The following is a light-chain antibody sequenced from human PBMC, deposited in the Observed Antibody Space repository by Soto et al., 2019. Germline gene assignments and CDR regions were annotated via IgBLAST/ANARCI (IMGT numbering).Light chain of an antibody. Sequence: EIVLTQSPGTLSLSPGERATLSCRASQSVSSSYLAWYQQKPGQAHRXXIYGASSRATGIPDRFSGSGSGTDGTLTISRLEPEDFEVYYCQQYGSSPLTFGGGTKVDIK. J-gene: IGKJ4*01. CDR3: QQYGSSPLT. V-gene: IGKV3-20*01. CDR1: QSVSSSY. CDR2: GAS.